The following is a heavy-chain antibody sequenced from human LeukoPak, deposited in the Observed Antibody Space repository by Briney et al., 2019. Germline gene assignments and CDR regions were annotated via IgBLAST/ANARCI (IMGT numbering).Heavy chain of an antibody. Sequence: GGSLRLSCAASGFTFSSYSVNWVRQAPGKGLEWVSSISSSSSYIYYEDSVKGRFTISRDNAKNSLYLQMNSLRAEDTAVYYCARGVAAALYYFDYWGQGTLVTVSS. CDR3: ARGVAAALYYFDY. D-gene: IGHD6-13*01. CDR1: GFTFSSYS. J-gene: IGHJ4*02. V-gene: IGHV3-21*01. CDR2: ISSSSSYI.